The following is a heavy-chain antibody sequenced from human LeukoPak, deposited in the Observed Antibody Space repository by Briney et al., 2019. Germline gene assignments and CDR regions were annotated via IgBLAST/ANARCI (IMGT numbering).Heavy chain of an antibody. V-gene: IGHV1-2*02. D-gene: IGHD6-19*01. J-gene: IGHJ4*02. CDR1: GYTFTGYY. Sequence: GASVKVSCKASGYTFTGYYMHWVRQAPGQGLEWMGWINPNSGVTNYPQKFQGRVTMTRDTSISTAYMELSRLTSDDTAVYYCARDVSIAVAWDYWGQGTLVTVSS. CDR2: INPNSGVT. CDR3: ARDVSIAVAWDY.